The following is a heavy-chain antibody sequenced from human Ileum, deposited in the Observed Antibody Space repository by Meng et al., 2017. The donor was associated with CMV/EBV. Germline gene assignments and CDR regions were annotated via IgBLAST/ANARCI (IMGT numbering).Heavy chain of an antibody. Sequence: KVSCKGSGYFFTNYWIAWVRQMPGKGLEWMGIISPDDSDIRYSPSFQGQVTISADKSISTAYLQWSSLKASDTAVYHCASRRGPGRFDAFDVWGQGTLVTVSS. CDR1: GYFFTNYW. J-gene: IGHJ3*01. CDR2: ISPDDSDI. CDR3: ASRRGPGRFDAFDV. D-gene: IGHD7-27*01. V-gene: IGHV5-51*01.